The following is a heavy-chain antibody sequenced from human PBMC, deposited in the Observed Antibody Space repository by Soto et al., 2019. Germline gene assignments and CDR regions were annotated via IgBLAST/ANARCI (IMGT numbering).Heavy chain of an antibody. D-gene: IGHD5-12*01. CDR1: GYTFTSYG. J-gene: IGHJ6*03. Sequence: GASVKVSCKASGYTFTSYGISWVRQAPGQGLEWMGWISAYNGNTNYAQKLQGRVTMTTDTSTSTAYMELRSLRSDDTAMYYCARGVAHREYYYYYYMDVWGKGTTVTVSS. CDR2: ISAYNGNT. CDR3: ARGVAHREYYYYYYMDV. V-gene: IGHV1-18*01.